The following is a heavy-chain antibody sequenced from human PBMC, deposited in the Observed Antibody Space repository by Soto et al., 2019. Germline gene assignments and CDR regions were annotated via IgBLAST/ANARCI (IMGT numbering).Heavy chain of an antibody. J-gene: IGHJ6*02. CDR1: GFTFSNYW. CDR2: IKQDGSEE. CDR3: ARLAASGRGWDV. Sequence: EVQLVESGGGLVQPGGSLRLSCVASGFTFSNYWMSWVRQAPGKGLEWVGNIKQDGSEENYVDSVKGRFTISRENAKNSMYLQMNSRRAEDTAVYYCARLAASGRGWDVWGQGTTVVVSS. V-gene: IGHV3-7*01. D-gene: IGHD6-25*01.